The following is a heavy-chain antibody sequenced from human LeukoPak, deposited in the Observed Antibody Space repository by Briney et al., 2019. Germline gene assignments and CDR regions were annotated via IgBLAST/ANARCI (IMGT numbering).Heavy chain of an antibody. J-gene: IGHJ4*02. V-gene: IGHV4-4*02. CDR2: IYHSGST. CDR1: GGSICSSNW. D-gene: IGHD5-24*01. Sequence: SETLSLTCAVSGGSICSSNWWSWVRPPPGKGLEWIGEIYHSGSTNYNPSLKSRVTISVDKSKNQFSLKLSTVTAADTAVYYCARGVEMATIWYFDYWGQGTLVTVSS. CDR3: ARGVEMATIWYFDY.